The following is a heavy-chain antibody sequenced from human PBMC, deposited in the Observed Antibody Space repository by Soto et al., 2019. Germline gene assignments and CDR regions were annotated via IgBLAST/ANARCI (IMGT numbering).Heavy chain of an antibody. J-gene: IGHJ4*02. CDR1: GFTFSSYA. CDR3: AKEIAEVGTPLFDY. Sequence: EVQLLESGGGLAQPGGSPRLSCAASGFTFSSYAMSWVRQTPGKGLEWVSGISGDGRNPYYADSVKGRFTISRDNSKNTLYLQMNTLRAEDTAVYYCAKEIAEVGTPLFDYWGQGTLVTVSS. V-gene: IGHV3-23*01. D-gene: IGHD6-13*01. CDR2: ISGDGRNP.